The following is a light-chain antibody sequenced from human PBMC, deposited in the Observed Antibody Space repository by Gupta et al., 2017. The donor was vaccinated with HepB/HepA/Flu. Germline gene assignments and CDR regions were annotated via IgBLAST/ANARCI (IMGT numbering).Light chain of an antibody. CDR3: PAWDRSTDGV. V-gene: IGLV3-1*01. CDR1: KLGDKY. CDR2: QDS. Sequence: SYELTQPPSVSVSPGQTASITCSGDKLGDKYACWYQQKPGQSPGLGIYQDSKRPSGIPERVSGSNAGTTATLPISGPQAMDEADYYCPAWDRSTDGVFGGGTKLTVL. J-gene: IGLJ2*01.